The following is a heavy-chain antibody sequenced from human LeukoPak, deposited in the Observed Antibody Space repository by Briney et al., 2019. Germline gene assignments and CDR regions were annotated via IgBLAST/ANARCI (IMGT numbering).Heavy chain of an antibody. Sequence: SETLSLTCAVYGGSFSGYYWSWIRQPPGKGLEWIGYIYYSGSTNYNPSLKSRVTISVDTSKNQFSLKLSSVTAADTAVYYCARHERYCSSTSCYGVWFDPWGQGTLVTVSS. CDR1: GGSFSGYY. V-gene: IGHV4-59*08. CDR3: ARHERYCSSTSCYGVWFDP. D-gene: IGHD2-2*01. CDR2: IYYSGST. J-gene: IGHJ5*02.